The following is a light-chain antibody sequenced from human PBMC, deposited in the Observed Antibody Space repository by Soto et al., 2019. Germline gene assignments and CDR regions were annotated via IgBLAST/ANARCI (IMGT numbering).Light chain of an antibody. J-gene: IGLJ1*01. V-gene: IGLV2-14*03. CDR3: SSYTTSNTRQIV. Sequence: QSALTQPASVSGSPGQSITISCTGTSSDVGGYNYVSWYQHHPGKAPKLIIYDVSNRPSGVSIRFSGSKSDNTASLTISGLQPEDEAYYHCSSYTTSNTRQIVFGTGTKLTVL. CDR1: SSDVGGYNY. CDR2: DVS.